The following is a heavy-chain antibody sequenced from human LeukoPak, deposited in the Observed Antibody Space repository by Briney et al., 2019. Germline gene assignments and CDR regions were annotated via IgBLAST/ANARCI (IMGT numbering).Heavy chain of an antibody. CDR3: ARERRITIFGVAPSPDY. CDR2: INPNSGGT. Sequence: ASVKVSCKASGYTFTGYYMHWVRQAPGQGLEWMGWINPNSGGTNYAQKFQGRVTMTRDTSISTAYMELSRLRSDDTAVYYCARERRITIFGVAPSPDYWGQGTLVTVSS. V-gene: IGHV1-2*02. D-gene: IGHD3-3*01. J-gene: IGHJ4*02. CDR1: GYTFTGYY.